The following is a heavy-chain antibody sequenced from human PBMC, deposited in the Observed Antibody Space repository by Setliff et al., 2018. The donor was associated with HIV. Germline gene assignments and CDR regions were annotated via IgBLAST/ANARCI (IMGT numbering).Heavy chain of an antibody. CDR2: ISYNGRAY. V-gene: IGHV3-30*18. Sequence: GGSLRLSCAASGFTFSDHYMDWVRQSPGKGLEWVAVISYNGRAYHYADAVKGRFTISRDNSKNMLALHMNSLRGEDAAVYFCAKNLYSSIWSPLDYWGQGTLVTVSS. D-gene: IGHD6-13*01. J-gene: IGHJ4*02. CDR3: AKNLYSSIWSPLDY. CDR1: GFTFSDHY.